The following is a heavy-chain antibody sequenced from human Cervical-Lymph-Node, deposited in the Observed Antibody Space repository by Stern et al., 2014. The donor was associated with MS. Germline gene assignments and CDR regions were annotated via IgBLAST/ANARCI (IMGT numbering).Heavy chain of an antibody. Sequence: QVQLVQSGAEVKKPGSSVKVSCKASEGTISNYIIGWVRQAPGQGLEWMGGLIPMVGIANYAEKFQDSVTITADESTSTAYMDLSSLRSEDTAVYYCARATSDYIWGTYRFLDSWGQGTLVIVSS. CDR3: ARATSDYIWGTYRFLDS. V-gene: IGHV1-69*01. J-gene: IGHJ4*02. CDR2: LIPMVGIA. D-gene: IGHD3-16*02. CDR1: EGTISNYI.